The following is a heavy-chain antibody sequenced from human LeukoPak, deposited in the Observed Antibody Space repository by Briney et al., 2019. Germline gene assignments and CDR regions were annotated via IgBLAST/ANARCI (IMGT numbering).Heavy chain of an antibody. J-gene: IGHJ4*02. CDR1: GFTFSSYA. CDR3: AKPSLIVGATVGFDY. V-gene: IGHV3-23*01. CDR2: ISGSGSST. D-gene: IGHD1-26*01. Sequence: GGSLRLSCAASGFTFSSYAMSWVRQAPGKGLEWVSAISGSGSSTYYEDSVKGRFTISRDNSKNTLYLQMNSLRAEDTAVYYCAKPSLIVGATVGFDYWGQGTLVTVSS.